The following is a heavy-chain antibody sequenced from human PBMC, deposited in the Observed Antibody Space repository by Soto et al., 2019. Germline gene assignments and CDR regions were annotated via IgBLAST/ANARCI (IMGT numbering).Heavy chain of an antibody. J-gene: IGHJ4*02. CDR3: ARMYYDILTGYDY. Sequence: GGSLRLSCAASGFTFSSYSMNWVRQAPGKGLEWVSSISSSSSYIYYADSVKGRFTISRDNAKNSLYLQMNSLRAEDTAVYYCARMYYDILTGYDYWGQGTLVTVSS. CDR1: GFTFSSYS. V-gene: IGHV3-21*01. CDR2: ISSSSSYI. D-gene: IGHD3-9*01.